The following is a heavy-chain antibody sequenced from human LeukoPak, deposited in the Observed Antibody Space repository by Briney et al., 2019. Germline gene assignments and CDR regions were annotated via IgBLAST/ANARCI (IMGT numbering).Heavy chain of an antibody. CDR3: AGGVAPDY. CDR1: GFSFSDYY. Sequence: PGGSLRLSCAASGFSFSDYYMTWIRQAPGKALEWVSYISYSSTYTNYADSVKGRFTISRDNAKNSLYLQMYNLRAEDTAVYYCAGGVAPDYWGQGTLVTVSS. J-gene: IGHJ4*02. V-gene: IGHV3-11*05. CDR2: ISYSSTYT. D-gene: IGHD2-2*01.